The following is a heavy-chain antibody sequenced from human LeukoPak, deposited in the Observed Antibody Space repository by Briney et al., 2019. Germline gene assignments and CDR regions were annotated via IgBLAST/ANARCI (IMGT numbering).Heavy chain of an antibody. Sequence: PSETLSLTCTVSGYSISSAYSWGWIRQPPGQGLEWIGSIYHSGSTYYNPSLKSRVTISVDTSKNQFSLKLSSVTAADTAVYYCARVFSGNSIDYWGQGTLVTVSS. D-gene: IGHD4-23*01. CDR2: IYHSGST. J-gene: IGHJ4*02. CDR1: GYSISSAYS. V-gene: IGHV4-38-2*02. CDR3: ARVFSGNSIDY.